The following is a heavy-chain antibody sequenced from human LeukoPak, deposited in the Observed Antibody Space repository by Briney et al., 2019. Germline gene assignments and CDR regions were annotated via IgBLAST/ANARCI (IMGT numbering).Heavy chain of an antibody. J-gene: IGHJ4*02. CDR3: ARSGRYNYGFDY. CDR1: GYAFSSYG. Sequence: GASVKVSCKASGYAFSSYGISWVRQAPGQGFEWMGWISAYNGNTNYAQKLQGRVTMTTDTSTSTAYMDLRSLRSDDTAVYYCARSGRYNYGFDYWGQGTLVTVSS. CDR2: ISAYNGNT. V-gene: IGHV1-18*01. D-gene: IGHD5-18*01.